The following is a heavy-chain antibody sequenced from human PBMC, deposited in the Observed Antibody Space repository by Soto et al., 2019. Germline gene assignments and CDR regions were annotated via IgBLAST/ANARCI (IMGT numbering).Heavy chain of an antibody. CDR1: GFTVSSNY. D-gene: IGHD6-13*01. CDR2: IYSGGST. J-gene: IGHJ6*03. V-gene: IGHV3-53*04. CDR3: ARVGSSSWNYYYYYMDV. Sequence: GGSLRLSCAASGFTVSSNYMSWVRQAPGKGLEWVSVIYSGGSTYYADSVKGRFTISRHNSKNTLYLQMNSLRAEDTAVYYCARVGSSSWNYYYYYMDVWGKGTTVTVSS.